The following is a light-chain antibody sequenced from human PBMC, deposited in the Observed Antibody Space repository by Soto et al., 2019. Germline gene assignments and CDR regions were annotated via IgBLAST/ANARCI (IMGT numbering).Light chain of an antibody. Sequence: EIVLTQSPGTLSLSPGERATLSCRASQSVNRFLAWFQQKPGQVPRLLIYGASNRATGIPDRFSGSGSETDFTLTITRLEPEDIAVYYCHHYVGSPWAFGQGTKVENK. J-gene: IGKJ1*01. CDR3: HHYVGSPWA. CDR2: GAS. V-gene: IGKV3-20*01. CDR1: QSVNRF.